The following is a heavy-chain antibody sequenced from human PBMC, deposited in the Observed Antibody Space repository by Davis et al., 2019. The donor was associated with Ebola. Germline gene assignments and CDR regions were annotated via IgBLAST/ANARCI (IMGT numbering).Heavy chain of an antibody. Sequence: SETLSLTCTVSGGSISSSSYYWGWIRQPPGKGLEWIGEIYHSGSTNYNPSLKSRVTISVDKSKNQFSLKLSSVTAADTAVYYCARIKRITMIVVVRDDAFDIWGQGTMVTVSS. D-gene: IGHD3-22*01. V-gene: IGHV4-39*07. CDR2: IYHSGST. CDR1: GGSISSSSYY. J-gene: IGHJ3*02. CDR3: ARIKRITMIVVVRDDAFDI.